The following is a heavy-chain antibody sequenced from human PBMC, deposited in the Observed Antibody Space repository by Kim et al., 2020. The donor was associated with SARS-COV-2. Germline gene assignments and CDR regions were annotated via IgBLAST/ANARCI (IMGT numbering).Heavy chain of an antibody. D-gene: IGHD3-22*01. J-gene: IGHJ4*02. V-gene: IGHV3-30*18. CDR1: GFTFSTYG. CDR2: ISSNGSNK. Sequence: GGSLRLSCAASGFTFSTYGMHWVRQAPGKGLEWVAVISSNGSNKYYADSVKGRFTISRDNSKNTLYLQMNSLRAEDTAVYYCAKVEDDSSGPGYFDYWGQAGLVTDSS. CDR3: AKVEDDSSGPGYFDY.